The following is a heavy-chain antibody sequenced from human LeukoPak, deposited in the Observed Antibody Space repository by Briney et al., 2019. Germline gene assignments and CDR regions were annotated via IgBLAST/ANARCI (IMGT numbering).Heavy chain of an antibody. CDR3: ARGGERNDY. Sequence: SETLSLTCTVSGGSISSYYWSWIRQPPGKGLEWIGYIYYSGSTNYNPSLKSRVTISADTSKNQFSLKLSSVTAADTAVYYCARGGERNDYWGQGTLVTVSS. CDR1: GGSISSYY. D-gene: IGHD1-1*01. V-gene: IGHV4-59*01. J-gene: IGHJ4*02. CDR2: IYYSGST.